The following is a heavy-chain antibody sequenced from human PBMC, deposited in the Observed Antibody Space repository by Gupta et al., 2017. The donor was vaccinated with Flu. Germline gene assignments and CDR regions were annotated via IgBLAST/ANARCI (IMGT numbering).Heavy chain of an antibody. CDR2: INHDSAAT. D-gene: IGHD2-15*01. CDR1: GHKFSGSD. Sequence: QVPLAQSGAQAPKTGASVTIVCYTSGHKFSGSDLHWVRQSPGQGLEWMGWINHDSAATKYALKFQGRVAMTRDMSKTTIYMELSGLRPDDTAVYYWASQSPYGSEGSCSYFALSYSMDVWGQGTTVTVS. J-gene: IGHJ6*02. CDR3: ASQSPYGSEGSCSYFALSYSMDV. V-gene: IGHV1-2*07.